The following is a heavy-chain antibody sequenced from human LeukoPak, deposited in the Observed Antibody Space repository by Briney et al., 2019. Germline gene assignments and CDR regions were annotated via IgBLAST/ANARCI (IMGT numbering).Heavy chain of an antibody. CDR3: SNSYCGGDCYSGGYFDY. Sequence: PGRSLRLSCTGSGFTFGDYGMSWVRQAPGKGLEWVGFIRSKAYGGTTEYAASVKGRFTISRDDSKSIPYLQMNSLKTEDTAVYYCSNSYCGGDCYSGGYFDYWGQGTLVTVSS. D-gene: IGHD2-21*02. J-gene: IGHJ4*02. CDR2: IRSKAYGGTT. CDR1: GFTFGDYG. V-gene: IGHV3-49*04.